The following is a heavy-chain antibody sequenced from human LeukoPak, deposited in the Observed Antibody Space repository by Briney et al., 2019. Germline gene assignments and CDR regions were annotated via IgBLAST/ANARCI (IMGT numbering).Heavy chain of an antibody. D-gene: IGHD6-13*01. CDR1: GFTFSSYS. Sequence: GGSLRLFCAASGFTFSSYSMNWVRQAPGKGLEWVSYISSSSSTIYYADSVKGRFTISRDNSKNTLYLQMNSLRAEDTAVYYCAKDPTRIAAAGTSLFAFDPWGQGTLVTVSS. J-gene: IGHJ5*02. CDR3: AKDPTRIAAAGTSLFAFDP. V-gene: IGHV3-48*01. CDR2: ISSSSSTI.